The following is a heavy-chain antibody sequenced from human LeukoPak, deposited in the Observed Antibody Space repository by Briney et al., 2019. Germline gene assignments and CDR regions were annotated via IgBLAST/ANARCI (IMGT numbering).Heavy chain of an antibody. CDR2: IWYDGSNK. J-gene: IGHJ4*02. V-gene: IGHV3-33*01. D-gene: IGHD3-16*01. Sequence: QAGGSLRLSCAASGFTFSSYGMHWVRQAPGKGLEWVAVIWYDGSNKYYADSVKGQFTISRDNSKNTLYLQMNSLRAEDTAVYYCARGGGQLGGYFDYWGQGTLVTVSS. CDR1: GFTFSSYG. CDR3: ARGGGQLGGYFDY.